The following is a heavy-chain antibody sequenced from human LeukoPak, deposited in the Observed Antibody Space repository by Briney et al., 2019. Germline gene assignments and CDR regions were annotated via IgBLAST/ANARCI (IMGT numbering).Heavy chain of an antibody. J-gene: IGHJ5*02. D-gene: IGHD6-6*01. V-gene: IGHV4-59*01. CDR2: ISNSGST. Sequence: SETLSLTCTVSGGCISSYYWSWLRQPPGQGLEWRGLERFGYISNSGSTNYNPSLKSRVTISLDTSKNEFSLKLSTVTAADTAVYYCARGTAAARKGSWFDTWGQGSLVTVSS. CDR3: ARGTAAARKGSWFDT. CDR1: GGCISSYY.